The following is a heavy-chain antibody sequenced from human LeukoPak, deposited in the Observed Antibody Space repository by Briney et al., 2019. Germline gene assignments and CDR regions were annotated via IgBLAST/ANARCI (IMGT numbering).Heavy chain of an antibody. D-gene: IGHD1-1*01. CDR2: ISGSGGST. V-gene: IGHV3-23*01. J-gene: IGHJ6*03. Sequence: PGGSPRLSCAASGFTFSSYAMSWVRQAPGKGLEWVSAISGSGGSTYYADSVKGRFTISRDNSKNTLYLQMNSLRAEDTAVYYCAKNPAIRVEPHYYYYYMDVWGKGTTVTVSS. CDR3: AKNPAIRVEPHYYYYYMDV. CDR1: GFTFSSYA.